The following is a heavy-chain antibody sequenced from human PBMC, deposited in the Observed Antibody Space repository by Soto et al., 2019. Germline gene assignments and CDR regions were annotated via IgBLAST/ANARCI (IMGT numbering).Heavy chain of an antibody. Sequence: ASVKVSCKASGYTFTSYGISWVRQAPGQGLEWMGWISAYNGNRNYAQKVQGRVTMTTDTSTNTAYMELRSLRSDDTAVYYCARDQVGATGDYWGQGTLVTVSS. CDR1: GYTFTSYG. CDR3: ARDQVGATGDY. D-gene: IGHD1-26*01. CDR2: ISAYNGNR. V-gene: IGHV1-18*01. J-gene: IGHJ4*02.